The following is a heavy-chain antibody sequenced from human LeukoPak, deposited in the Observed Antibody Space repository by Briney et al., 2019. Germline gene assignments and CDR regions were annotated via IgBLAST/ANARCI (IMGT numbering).Heavy chain of an antibody. Sequence: SETLSLTCTVSGGSITTYYWTRIRQPPGKGREWIGYISYTGSSNYSPSLKSRVTMSVDTSKNEFSLRLSSVTAADTAVYFCARSRGGVTLDYWGQGTLVTVSS. CDR2: ISYTGSS. V-gene: IGHV4-59*08. J-gene: IGHJ4*02. CDR1: GGSITTYY. D-gene: IGHD2-21*02. CDR3: ARSRGGVTLDY.